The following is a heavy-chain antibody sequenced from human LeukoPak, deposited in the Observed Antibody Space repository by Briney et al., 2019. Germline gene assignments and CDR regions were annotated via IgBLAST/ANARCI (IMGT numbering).Heavy chain of an antibody. CDR1: GYTFSSHG. J-gene: IGHJ4*02. Sequence: GAPVKVSCKASGYTFSSHGYTWVRQAPGQGLEWMGWISAYNGNTDYAQKFQGRVTMTTDTSTSTAYMELRGLRSDDTAVYFCARAYYHDTSSYQGFDFWGQGTLVTVSS. CDR2: ISAYNGNT. V-gene: IGHV1-18*01. CDR3: ARAYYHDTSSYQGFDF. D-gene: IGHD3-22*01.